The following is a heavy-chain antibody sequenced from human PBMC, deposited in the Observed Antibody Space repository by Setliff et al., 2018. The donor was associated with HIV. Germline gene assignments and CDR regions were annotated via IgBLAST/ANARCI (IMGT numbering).Heavy chain of an antibody. J-gene: IGHJ4*02. CDR1: GYNFDFHY. CDR2: INPTAGST. Sequence: APVKVSCKSSGYNFDFHYVHWVRQAPGQGFEWLGVINPTAGSTTLEQKFQGRLTLTRDASTETVYMELTSLRSGDTAVYYCASHAKTVDTGLFDYWGQGTQVTV. CDR3: ASHAKTVDTGLFDY. V-gene: IGHV1-46*02. D-gene: IGHD3-9*01.